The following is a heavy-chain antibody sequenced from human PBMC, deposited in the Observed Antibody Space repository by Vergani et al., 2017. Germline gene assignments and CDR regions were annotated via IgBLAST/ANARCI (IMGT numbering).Heavy chain of an antibody. J-gene: IGHJ5*02. CDR2: INSDGSDT. Sequence: EVQLVESGGGLVQPGGSLRLSCAASGFTFSSYWMHWVRQAPGKGLVWVSRINSDGSDTNYADAVKGRFTISRDNAKNTLYLQMNSLTAEDTAVYYCQANWFDPWGQGTLVTVSS. V-gene: IGHV3-74*01. CDR1: GFTFSSYW. CDR3: QANWFDP.